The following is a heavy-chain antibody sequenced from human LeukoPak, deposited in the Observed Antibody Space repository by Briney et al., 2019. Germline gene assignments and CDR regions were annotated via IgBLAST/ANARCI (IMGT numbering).Heavy chain of an antibody. V-gene: IGHV3-23*01. CDR3: ARDREQLVLYCYYGMDV. D-gene: IGHD6-6*01. CDR1: GFTFSSYA. CDR2: ISGSGGST. Sequence: GGSLRLSCAASGFTFSSYAMSWVRQAPGKGLEWVSAISGSGGSTYYADSVKGRFTISRDNSKNTLYLQMNSLRAEDTAVYYCARDREQLVLYCYYGMDVWGQGTTVTVSS. J-gene: IGHJ6*02.